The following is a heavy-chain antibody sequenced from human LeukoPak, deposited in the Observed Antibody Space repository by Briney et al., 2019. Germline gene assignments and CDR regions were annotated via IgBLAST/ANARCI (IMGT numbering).Heavy chain of an antibody. CDR2: ISSNGGST. J-gene: IGHJ6*03. V-gene: IGHV3-64*01. D-gene: IGHD6-19*01. CDR1: GFTFSSYA. CDR3: AREPVAGYYYYMDV. Sequence: GGSLRLSCAASGFTFSSYAMHWVRQAPGKGLEYVSAISSNGGSTYYANSVKGRFTISRDNSKNTLYLQMGSLRAEDMAVYYCAREPVAGYYYYMDVWGKGTTVTVSS.